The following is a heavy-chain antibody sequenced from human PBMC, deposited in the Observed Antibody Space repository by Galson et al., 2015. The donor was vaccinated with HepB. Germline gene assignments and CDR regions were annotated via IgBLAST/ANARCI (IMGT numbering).Heavy chain of an antibody. D-gene: IGHD2-2*01. V-gene: IGHV4-34*01. CDR1: GGSFSGYY. J-gene: IGHJ2*01. CDR2: INHSGST. CDR3: ARGPEDNVVVPGGHWYFEL. Sequence: SETLSLTCAVYGGSFSGYYWSWIRQPPGKGLEWIGEINHSGSTNYNPSLKSRVTISGDTSKNQFSLKLSSVIAADTAVYYCARGPEDNVVVPGGHWYFELWGRGTLVTVSS.